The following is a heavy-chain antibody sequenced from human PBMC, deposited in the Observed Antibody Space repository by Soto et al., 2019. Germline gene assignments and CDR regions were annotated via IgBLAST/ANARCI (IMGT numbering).Heavy chain of an antibody. V-gene: IGHV3-30-3*01. CDR1: GFTFSSYA. J-gene: IGHJ4*02. CDR3: ARDGGGDYYFDY. Sequence: QVQLVESGGGVVQPGRSLRLSCAASGFTFSSYAMHWVRQAPCKGLEWVAVISYDGSNKYYADSVKGRFTISRDNSKNTLYLQMNSLRAEDTAVYYCARDGGGDYYFDYWGQGTLVTVSS. D-gene: IGHD1-26*01. CDR2: ISYDGSNK.